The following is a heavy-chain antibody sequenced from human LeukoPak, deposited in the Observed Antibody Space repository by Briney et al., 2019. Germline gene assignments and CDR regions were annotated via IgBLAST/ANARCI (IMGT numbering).Heavy chain of an antibody. V-gene: IGHV4-34*01. D-gene: IGHD2-15*01. CDR2: INHSGST. Sequence: SETLSLTCAVYGGSFSGYYWSWIRQPPGKGLEWIGEINHSGSTNYNPSLKSRVTISVDTSKNQFSLKLSSVTAADTAVYYCARGRGYCSGGSCYSVGGIDYWGQGTLVTVSS. CDR1: GGSFSGYY. J-gene: IGHJ4*02. CDR3: ARGRGYCSGGSCYSVGGIDY.